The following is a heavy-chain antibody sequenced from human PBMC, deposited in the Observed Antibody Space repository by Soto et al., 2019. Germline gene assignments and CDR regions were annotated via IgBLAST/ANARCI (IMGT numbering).Heavy chain of an antibody. D-gene: IGHD3-3*01. Sequence: QVRLVESGGGVVPPGRSLRLSCAASGFMFSRYAMHWVRQAPGKGLEWVAVISKDGSVIYYADSVKGRFTISRDKSKNMVYLQLNNLRDEDTAVFYCVRSRSGAVPDSFAYWGQGTLVTVAS. CDR2: ISKDGSVI. CDR3: VRSRSGAVPDSFAY. V-gene: IGHV3-30*04. CDR1: GFMFSRYA. J-gene: IGHJ4*02.